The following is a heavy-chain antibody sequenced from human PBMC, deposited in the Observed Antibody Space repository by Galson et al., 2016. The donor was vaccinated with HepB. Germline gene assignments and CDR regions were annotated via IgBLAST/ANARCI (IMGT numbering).Heavy chain of an antibody. CDR2: IDDTGTT. J-gene: IGHJ6*02. CDR3: VRDTLSVSGVIRFRRFHMDI. CDR1: SVSFTGYY. Sequence: SETLSLTCAVDSVSFTGYYWSWVRQSPGKGLEWIGQIDDTGTTNYNPSLQSRVTISADTSKKLFFLKVTSLTAADTGVYYCVRDTLSVSGVIRFRRFHMDIWGQGATVTVSS. D-gene: IGHD3-3*02. V-gene: IGHV4-34*01.